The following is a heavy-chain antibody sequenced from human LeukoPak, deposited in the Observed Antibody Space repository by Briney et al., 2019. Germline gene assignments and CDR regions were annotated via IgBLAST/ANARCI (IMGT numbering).Heavy chain of an antibody. CDR3: ARGVPKTGYYYYYMDV. V-gene: IGHV3-23*01. CDR2: ISGSGGST. CDR1: GFTFSSYG. Sequence: GGSLRLSCAASGFTFSSYGMSWVRQAPGKGLEWVSAISGSGGSTYYADSVKGRFTISRDNSKNTLYLQMNSLRAEDTAVYYCARGVPKTGYYYYYMDVWGKGTTVTVSS. J-gene: IGHJ6*03. D-gene: IGHD3-9*01.